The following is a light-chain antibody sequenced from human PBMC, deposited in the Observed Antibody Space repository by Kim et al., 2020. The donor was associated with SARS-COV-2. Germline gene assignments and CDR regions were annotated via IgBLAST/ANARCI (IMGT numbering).Light chain of an antibody. CDR2: GAS. CDR3: QKYNNWSA. V-gene: IGKV3-15*01. CDR1: QSVSSI. Sequence: EIVMTQSPATLSVSPGERATLSCRASQSVSSILAWYQQKPDQAPRLLIYGASPRATGIPARFSGSGSGTEFTLTISSLQSEDFAVYYCQKYNNWSAFGPGTKLEI. J-gene: IGKJ2*01.